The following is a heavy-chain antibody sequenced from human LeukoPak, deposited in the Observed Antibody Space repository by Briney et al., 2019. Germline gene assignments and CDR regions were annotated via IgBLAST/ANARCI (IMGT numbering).Heavy chain of an antibody. CDR2: IDAENAKT. V-gene: IGHV1-69-2*01. CDR1: GYIFTDYY. J-gene: IGHJ5*02. D-gene: IGHD4-17*01. Sequence: ASVKVSCKASGYIFTDYYIYWVRQAPGEGLEWMGRIDAENAKTRYAEKLQGRVTISADTSSQTSYMELRRLRSDDTAMYFCARAGYGVIYYFDPWGQGTLVTVSS. CDR3: ARAGYGVIYYFDP.